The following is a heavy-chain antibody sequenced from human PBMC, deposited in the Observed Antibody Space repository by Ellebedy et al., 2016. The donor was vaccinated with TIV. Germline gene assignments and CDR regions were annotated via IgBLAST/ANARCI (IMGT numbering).Heavy chain of an antibody. J-gene: IGHJ4*01. D-gene: IGHD1-20*01. V-gene: IGHV4-34*01. CDR1: GGSFSGYY. CDR3: ARGSRLTGIRCSDY. Sequence: SETLSLTXAVYGGSFSGYYWSWIRQPPGKGLEWIGEINHSGSSNYNPSLKSRVTISADTSKNQFSLKLSSVTAADTAVYYCARGSRLTGIRCSDYWGQGTLVTVSS. CDR2: INHSGSS.